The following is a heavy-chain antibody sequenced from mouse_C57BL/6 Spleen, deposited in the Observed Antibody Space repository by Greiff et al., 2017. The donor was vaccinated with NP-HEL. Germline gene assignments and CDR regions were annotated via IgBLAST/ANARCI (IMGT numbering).Heavy chain of an antibody. CDR1: GFTFSSYT. CDR2: ISGGGGNT. Sequence: DVKLVESGGGLVKPGGSLKLSCAASGFTFSSYTMSWVRQTPEKRLEWVATISGGGGNTYYPDSVKGRFTISRDNAKNTLYLQMSSLRSEDTALYYCASREDYGSSSFAYWGQGTLVTVSA. V-gene: IGHV5-9*01. D-gene: IGHD1-1*01. J-gene: IGHJ3*01. CDR3: ASREDYGSSSFAY.